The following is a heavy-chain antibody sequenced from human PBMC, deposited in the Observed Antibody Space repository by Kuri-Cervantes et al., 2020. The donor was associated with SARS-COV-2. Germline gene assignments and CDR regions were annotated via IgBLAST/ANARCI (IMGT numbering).Heavy chain of an antibody. J-gene: IGHJ5*02. Sequence: KVSCKGSGYSFSSSWIGWVRQMPGKGLEWMGIIFPRDSDTRYSPSFQGQVTISVDKSITTAYLQWSSLEASDTAMYYCARQNCSSTSCYTGPQGWFDPWGQGTLVTVSS. D-gene: IGHD2-2*02. CDR1: GYSFSSSW. CDR3: ARQNCSSTSCYTGPQGWFDP. CDR2: IFPRDSDT. V-gene: IGHV5-51*01.